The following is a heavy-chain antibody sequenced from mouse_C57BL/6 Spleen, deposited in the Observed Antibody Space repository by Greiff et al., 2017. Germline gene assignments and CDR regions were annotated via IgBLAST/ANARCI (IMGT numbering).Heavy chain of an antibody. J-gene: IGHJ3*01. Sequence: EVQLQESGPELVKPGASVTIPCKASGYTFTDYNLDWVKQSHGQSLEWIGDINPNNGGTIYNQKFKGKATLTVDKSSRTAYMELRSLTSEDTAVYYCAIYYDGSSYPWFAYGGQGTLVTVSA. CDR1: GYTFTDYN. CDR2: INPNNGGT. V-gene: IGHV1-18*01. CDR3: AIYYDGSSYPWFAY. D-gene: IGHD1-1*01.